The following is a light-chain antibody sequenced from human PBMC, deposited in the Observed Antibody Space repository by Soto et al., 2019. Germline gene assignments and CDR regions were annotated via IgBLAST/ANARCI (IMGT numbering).Light chain of an antibody. Sequence: EVVWTQFPPTRSLSPGESATLSCRANQGVSSHLAWYKHKPSRPPRLLIFGASDRATGIPARFSGSGSGTDFTLTISSLEADDFAVYYCQQRSTWPISFGGGTKVEI. CDR2: GAS. CDR1: QGVSSH. CDR3: QQRSTWPIS. V-gene: IGKV3-11*01. J-gene: IGKJ4*01.